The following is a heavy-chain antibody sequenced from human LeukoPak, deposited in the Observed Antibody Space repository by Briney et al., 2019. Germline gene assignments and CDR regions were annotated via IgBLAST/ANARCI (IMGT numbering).Heavy chain of an antibody. Sequence: PGGSLRLSCSASGFTFSSYTMHWVRQAPGKGLESVSAISSNGGSTYYADSVKGRFTISRDNSKNTLYLQMSSLRPEDTAVYYCVKVAAPLSLIRYYGMDVWGQGTTVTVSS. V-gene: IGHV3-64D*09. CDR3: VKVAAPLSLIRYYGMDV. CDR2: ISSNGGST. CDR1: GFTFSSYT. J-gene: IGHJ6*02. D-gene: IGHD3-16*02.